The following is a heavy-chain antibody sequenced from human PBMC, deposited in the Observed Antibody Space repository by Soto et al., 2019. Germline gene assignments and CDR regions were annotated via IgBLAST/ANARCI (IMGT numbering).Heavy chain of an antibody. CDR1: GFSLSTSGVG. D-gene: IGHD6-13*01. Sequence: QITLKESGPTLVKPTQTLTLTCTFSGFSLSTSGVGVGWIRQPPGKALEWLALIYWDDDKRYSPSLKSRLTITEDTSKNQVVLTMTNMDPVDTATYYCAHGALSSWSGHHDAFDIWGQGTMVTVSS. CDR2: IYWDDDK. CDR3: AHGALSSWSGHHDAFDI. V-gene: IGHV2-5*02. J-gene: IGHJ3*02.